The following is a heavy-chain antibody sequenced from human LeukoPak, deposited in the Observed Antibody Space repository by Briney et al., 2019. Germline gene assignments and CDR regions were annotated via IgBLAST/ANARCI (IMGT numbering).Heavy chain of an antibody. D-gene: IGHD2-2*01. V-gene: IGHV4-34*01. CDR2: INHSGST. J-gene: IGHJ5*02. CDR3: ARGRDPYTVVVPAAGSDWFDP. CDR1: GGSFSGYY. Sequence: SETLSLTCAVYGGSFSGYYWSWIRQPPGKGLEWIGEINHSGSTNYNPSLKSRVTISVDTSKNQFSLKLSSVTAADTAVYYCARGRDPYTVVVPAAGSDWFDPWGQGTLVTVSS.